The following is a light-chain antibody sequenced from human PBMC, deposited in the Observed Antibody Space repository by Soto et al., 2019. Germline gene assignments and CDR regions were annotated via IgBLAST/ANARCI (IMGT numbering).Light chain of an antibody. CDR2: DAS. V-gene: IGKV3-11*01. CDR3: QQRGNWPFLT. CDR1: QRGSSY. J-gene: IGKJ4*01. Sequence: EIVLTQSPATLSLSPGERATLSCRSSQRGSSYLAWYQQKPGQAPRLLIYDASNRATGIPARFSGSGSGTDFTLTISSLEPEDYAVYHYQQRGNWPFLTFGGGTKVEIK.